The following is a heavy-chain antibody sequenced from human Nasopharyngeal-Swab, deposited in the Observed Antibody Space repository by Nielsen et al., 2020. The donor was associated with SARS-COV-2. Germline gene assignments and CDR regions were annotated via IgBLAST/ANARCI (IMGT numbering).Heavy chain of an antibody. CDR3: ARGHSGANY. J-gene: IGHJ4*02. CDR2: ISGSDYST. V-gene: IGHV3-23*01. Sequence: GESLKISCAASGFTFNTYAISWVRQAPGKGLEWVSVISGSDYSTKYADSVKGRFTISRDNAKNSLYLQMNSLRAEDTAVYYCARGHSGANYWGQGTLVTVSS. D-gene: IGHD3-10*01. CDR1: GFTFNTYA.